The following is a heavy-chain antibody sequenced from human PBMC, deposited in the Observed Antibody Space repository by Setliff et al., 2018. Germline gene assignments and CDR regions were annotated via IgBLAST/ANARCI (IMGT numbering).Heavy chain of an antibody. D-gene: IGHD3-10*01. CDR3: RRWFGELSRDY. V-gene: IGHV3-53*01. Sequence: GGSLRLSCTASGFTFNKAWMSWVRQAPGKGLEWISVLSGDGNAYYADSVKGRFTISGDTSKNALYLQMNSLRAEATAVYYCRRWFGELSRDYWGPGTLVTVSS. CDR1: GFTFNKAW. J-gene: IGHJ4*02. CDR2: LSGDGNA.